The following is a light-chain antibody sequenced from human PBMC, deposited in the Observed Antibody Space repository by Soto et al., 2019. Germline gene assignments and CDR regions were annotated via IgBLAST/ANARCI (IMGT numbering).Light chain of an antibody. CDR3: MQAVQTPRT. CDR1: QSLLHSNGYNY. J-gene: IGKJ2*01. V-gene: IGKV2-28*01. Sequence: DIVMTQSPLSLSVTPGEPASISCRSSQSLLHSNGYNYLDWYLQKPGQSPQLLIYAGSNRASGVPDRVSGSGSATDFTLKISRVEAEDVATDYCMQAVQTPRTFGPGTKLEIK. CDR2: AGS.